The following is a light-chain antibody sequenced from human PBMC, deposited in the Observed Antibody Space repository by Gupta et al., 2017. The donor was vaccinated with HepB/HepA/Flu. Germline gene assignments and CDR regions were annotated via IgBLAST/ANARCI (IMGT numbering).Light chain of an antibody. CDR2: DVT. CDR1: SSDVGAYNY. J-gene: IGLJ1*01. CDR3: SSYTSSYTLV. V-gene: IGLV2-14*01. Sequence: QSALTQPASVSGSPGQSITISCTGTSSDVGAYNYVSWYQQHPGKAPKLMIYDVTNRPSGVSNRFSGSKSGNTASLTSSGLQAEDEADYYCSSYTSSYTLVFGTGTKVTVL.